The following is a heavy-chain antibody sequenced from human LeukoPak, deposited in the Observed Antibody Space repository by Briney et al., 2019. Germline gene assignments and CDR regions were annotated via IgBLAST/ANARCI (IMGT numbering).Heavy chain of an antibody. CDR2: ISSSGSTI. V-gene: IGHV3-48*04. CDR3: GRGHYGLDV. J-gene: IGHJ6*02. Sequence: PGRSLRLSCAASGFTFSSYSMNWVRQAPGKGLEWVSYISSSGSTIYYADSVKGRFTISRDNGESSLYLQMSSLRAEDTAVYYCGRGHYGLDVWGQGTTVTVSS. CDR1: GFTFSSYS.